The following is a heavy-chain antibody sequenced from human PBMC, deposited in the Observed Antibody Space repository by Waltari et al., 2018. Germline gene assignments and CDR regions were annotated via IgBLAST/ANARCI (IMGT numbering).Heavy chain of an antibody. D-gene: IGHD2-2*01. Sequence: EVQLVESGGGLVQPGGSLRLSCAASGFTFSSYEMNWVRQAPGKGLEWVSYISSSGSTIYYADSVKGRFTISRDNAKNSLYLQMNSLRAEDTAVYYCARDRVDYYGMDVWGQGTTVTVSS. CDR2: ISSSGSTI. CDR1: GFTFSSYE. V-gene: IGHV3-48*03. CDR3: ARDRVDYYGMDV. J-gene: IGHJ6*02.